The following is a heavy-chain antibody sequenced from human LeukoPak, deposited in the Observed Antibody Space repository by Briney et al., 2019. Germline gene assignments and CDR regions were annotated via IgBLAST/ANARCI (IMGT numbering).Heavy chain of an antibody. CDR3: ARGRGGDGYNRLCYFDY. V-gene: IGHV3-30-3*01. CDR2: ISYDGSNK. J-gene: IGHJ4*02. Sequence: GGSLRLSCAASGFTFSSYAMHWVRQAPGKGLEWVAVISYDGSNKYYADSVKGRFTISRDNSKNTLYLQMNSLRSEDTAVYYCARGRGGDGYNRLCYFDYWGQGTLVTVSS. CDR1: GFTFSSYA. D-gene: IGHD5-24*01.